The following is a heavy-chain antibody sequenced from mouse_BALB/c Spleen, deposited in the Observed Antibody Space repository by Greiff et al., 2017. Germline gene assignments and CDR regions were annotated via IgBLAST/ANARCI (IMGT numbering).Heavy chain of an antibody. V-gene: IGHV1-80*01. Sequence: QVQLQQSGAELVRPGSSVKISCKASGYAFSSYWMNWVKQRPGQGLEWIGQIYPGDGDTNYNGKFKGKATLTADKSSSTAYMQRSSLTSEDSAVYFGRRVLLRGFAYWGQGTLVTVAA. D-gene: IGHD1-1*01. J-gene: IGHJ3*01. CDR3: RRVLLRGFAY. CDR1: GYAFSSYW. CDR2: IYPGDGDT.